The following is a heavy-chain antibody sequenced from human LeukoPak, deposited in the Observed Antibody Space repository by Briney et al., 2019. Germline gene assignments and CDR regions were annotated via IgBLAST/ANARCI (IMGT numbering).Heavy chain of an antibody. J-gene: IGHJ6*03. CDR1: GGSISSYY. Sequence: SETLSLTCTVSGGSISSYYWSWIRHPPGKGLEWIGYIYYSGSTNYNPSLKSRVTISVDTSKNQFSLKLSSVTAADTAVYYCARVRRFLEDRYYYYMDVWGKGTTVTVSS. CDR2: IYYSGST. CDR3: ARVRRFLEDRYYYYMDV. D-gene: IGHD3-3*01. V-gene: IGHV4-59*01.